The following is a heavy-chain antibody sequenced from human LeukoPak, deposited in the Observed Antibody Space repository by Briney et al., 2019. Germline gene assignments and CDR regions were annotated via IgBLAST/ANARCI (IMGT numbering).Heavy chain of an antibody. D-gene: IGHD6-19*01. V-gene: IGHV1-69*13. J-gene: IGHJ4*02. CDR1: GGTFSSYA. Sequence: SVKVSCKASGGTFSSYAISWVRQAPGQGLEWMGGITPIFGTANYAQKFQGRVTITADESTSTAYMELSSLRSEDTAVYYCARVLIAVAGRPFDYWGQGTLVTVSS. CDR3: ARVLIAVAGRPFDY. CDR2: ITPIFGTA.